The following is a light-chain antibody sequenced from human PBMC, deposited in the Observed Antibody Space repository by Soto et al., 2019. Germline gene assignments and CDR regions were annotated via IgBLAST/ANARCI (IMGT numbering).Light chain of an antibody. CDR1: ESISTW. CDR2: DAS. Sequence: DIQMTQSPSTLSASVGDRVTITCRASESISTWLAWYQQKPGKAPKLLIFDASSLESGVPSRFSGSGSGTEFTLTISSLQPDDVATYYCQQYKSSSPLTFGGGSKVEIK. V-gene: IGKV1-5*01. CDR3: QQYKSSSPLT. J-gene: IGKJ4*01.